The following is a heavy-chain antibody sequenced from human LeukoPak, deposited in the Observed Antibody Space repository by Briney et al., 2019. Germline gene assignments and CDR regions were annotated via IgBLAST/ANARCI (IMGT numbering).Heavy chain of an antibody. J-gene: IGHJ4*02. V-gene: IGHV4-59*01. CDR3: ASTYCSGGSCYLWSFDY. Sequence: SETLSLTCTVSGGSISSYYWSWIRQPPGKGLEWIGYIYYSGSTNYNPSLKSRVTISVDTSKNQFSLKLSSVIAADTAVYYCASTYCSGGSCYLWSFDYWGQGTLVTVSS. D-gene: IGHD2-15*01. CDR2: IYYSGST. CDR1: GGSISSYY.